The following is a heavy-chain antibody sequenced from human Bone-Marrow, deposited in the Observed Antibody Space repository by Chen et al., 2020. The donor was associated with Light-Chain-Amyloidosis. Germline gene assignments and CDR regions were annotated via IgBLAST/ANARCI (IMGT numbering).Heavy chain of an antibody. V-gene: IGHV3-30*04. CDR3: ARVSMTGLTRGGLDI. Sequence: QVQLVESGGGVVQPGTSLRLSCAASGSTFSQHVTHWVRRAPDEGLEWVAAMSYDGRNKHYADSVKGRFTISRDDSKNMLFLQMNSLRTEDTAIYYCARVSMTGLTRGGLDIWGQGTMVIVSS. J-gene: IGHJ3*02. CDR2: MSYDGRNK. D-gene: IGHD3-9*01. CDR1: GSTFSQHV.